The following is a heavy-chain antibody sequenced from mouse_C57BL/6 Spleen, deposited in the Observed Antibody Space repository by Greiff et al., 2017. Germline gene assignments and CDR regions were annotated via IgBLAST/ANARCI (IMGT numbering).Heavy chain of an antibody. V-gene: IGHV1-64*01. J-gene: IGHJ4*01. D-gene: IGHD1-1*01. CDR3: AREGDYYGSKAMDY. Sequence: QVQLKQPGAELVKPGASVKLSCKASGYTFTSYWMHWVKQRPGQGLEWIGMIHPNSGSTNYNEKFKSKATLTVDKSSSTAYMQLSSLTSEDSAVYYCAREGDYYGSKAMDYWGQGTSVTVSS. CDR2: IHPNSGST. CDR1: GYTFTSYW.